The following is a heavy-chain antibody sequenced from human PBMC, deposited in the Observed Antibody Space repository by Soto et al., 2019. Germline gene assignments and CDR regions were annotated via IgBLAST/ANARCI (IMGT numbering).Heavy chain of an antibody. CDR1: GFTFSGSA. Sequence: PGGSLRLSCAASGFTFSGSAMHWVRQASGKGLEWLGRIRSKSNNYATEYAASVKGRFTISRDDSKNTVYLQMSSLKIEDTAVYFCTRPRGSGDYWGQGTQVTVSS. CDR3: TRPRGSGDY. V-gene: IGHV3-73*01. CDR2: IRSKSNNYAT. J-gene: IGHJ4*02. D-gene: IGHD3-10*01.